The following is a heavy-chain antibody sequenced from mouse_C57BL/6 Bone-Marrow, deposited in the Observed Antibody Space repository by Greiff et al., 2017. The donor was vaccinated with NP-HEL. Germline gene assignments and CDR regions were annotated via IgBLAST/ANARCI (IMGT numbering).Heavy chain of an antibody. Sequence: VQLVESGAELVKPGASVKLSCKASGYTFTSYWMHWVKQRPGRGLEWIGRLDPNSGGTKYNEKFKSKATLTVDKPSSTAYMQLSSLTSEDSAVYYCARGDYYGSYFDYWGQGTTLTVSS. D-gene: IGHD1-1*01. V-gene: IGHV1-72*01. CDR1: GYTFTSYW. J-gene: IGHJ2*01. CDR2: LDPNSGGT. CDR3: ARGDYYGSYFDY.